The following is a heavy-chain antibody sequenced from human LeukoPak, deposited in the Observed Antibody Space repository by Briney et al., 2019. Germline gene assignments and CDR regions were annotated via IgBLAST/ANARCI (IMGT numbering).Heavy chain of an antibody. CDR2: IWYDGSNK. J-gene: IGHJ4*02. V-gene: IGHV3-33*03. CDR3: ASSSWYALDY. D-gene: IGHD6-13*01. CDR1: GFTFSSYG. Sequence: GGSLRLSCAASGFTFSSYGMHWVRQAPGKGLEWVAVIWYDGSNKYYADSVKGRFTISRDNAKNSLYLQMNSLRAEDTATYYCASSSWYALDYWGQGTLVTVSS.